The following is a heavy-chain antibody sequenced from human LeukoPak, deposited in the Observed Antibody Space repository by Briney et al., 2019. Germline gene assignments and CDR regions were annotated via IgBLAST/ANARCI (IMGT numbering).Heavy chain of an antibody. D-gene: IGHD3-3*01. CDR2: ISWNSGSI. J-gene: IGHJ4*02. V-gene: IGHV3-9*01. CDR3: AKGVSITIDPTDY. Sequence: PGRSLRLSCAASGFTFDDYAMHWVRQAPGKGLEWVAGISWNSGSIGYADSVKGRFTISRDNAKNSLSLQMNRLRAEDTALHYCAKGVSITIDPTDYWGQGTLVTVSS. CDR1: GFTFDDYA.